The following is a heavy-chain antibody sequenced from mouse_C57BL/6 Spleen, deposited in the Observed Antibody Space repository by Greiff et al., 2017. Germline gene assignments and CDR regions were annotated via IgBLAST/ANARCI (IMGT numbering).Heavy chain of an antibody. CDR3: ARSGVYYYGSSSFDY. CDR2: INPSTGGT. J-gene: IGHJ2*01. Sequence: VQLQQSGPELVKPGASVKISCKASGYSFTGYYMNWVKQSPEKSLEWIGEINPSTGGTTYNQKFKAKATLTVDKSSSTAYMQLKSLTSEDSAVYYCARSGVYYYGSSSFDYWGQGTTRTVSS. D-gene: IGHD1-1*01. V-gene: IGHV1-42*01. CDR1: GYSFTGYY.